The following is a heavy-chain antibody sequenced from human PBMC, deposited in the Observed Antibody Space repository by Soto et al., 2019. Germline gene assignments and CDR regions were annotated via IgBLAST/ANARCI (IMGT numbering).Heavy chain of an antibody. Sequence: ASVKVSCKASGYTFTGYYMHWVRQAPGQGLEWMGWINPNSGGTNYAQKFQGWVTMTRDTSISTAYMELSRLRSDDTAVYYCARGAAMVPFDPAYFDYWGQGTLVTVSS. J-gene: IGHJ4*02. CDR3: ARGAAMVPFDPAYFDY. D-gene: IGHD5-18*01. CDR1: GYTFTGYY. V-gene: IGHV1-2*04. CDR2: INPNSGGT.